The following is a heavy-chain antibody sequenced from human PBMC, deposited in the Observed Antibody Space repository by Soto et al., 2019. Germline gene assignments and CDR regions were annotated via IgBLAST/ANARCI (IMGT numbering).Heavy chain of an antibody. J-gene: IGHJ4*02. CDR3: ARDGCFCATCYVGDF. CDR2: ISPNHDNT. D-gene: IGHD2-15*01. CDR1: GYTFTTYG. V-gene: IGHV1-18*01. Sequence: QVQLVQSGGEVKMPGASVKVSCKTSGYTFTTYGIAWVRQAPGQAPEWVGWISPNHDNTHLTQKLQDRVTMTTDTSTSPVYMELRRLRSDDTAVYYRARDGCFCATCYVGDFWGQGTLVTVSS.